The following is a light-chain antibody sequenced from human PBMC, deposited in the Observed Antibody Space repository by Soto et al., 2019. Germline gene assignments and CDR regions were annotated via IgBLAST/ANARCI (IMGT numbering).Light chain of an antibody. V-gene: IGKV2-30*02. CDR1: QSLIHSDGNTY. CDR3: MQGTHWPWT. CDR2: KVY. J-gene: IGKJ1*01. Sequence: DVVMTQSPLSLPVNLGQPASISCRSSQSLIHSDGNTYLHWFQQRPGQSPRRLIYKVYDRDSGVPDIFTGSGSGTDFALKISRVEAEDVGVYYCMQGTHWPWTFGQGTEVEIK.